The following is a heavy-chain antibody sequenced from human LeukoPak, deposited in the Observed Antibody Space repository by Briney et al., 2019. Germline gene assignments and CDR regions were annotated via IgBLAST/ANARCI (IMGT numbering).Heavy chain of an antibody. D-gene: IGHD2-15*01. CDR1: GFTFSDYA. Sequence: GGSLRLSCTASGFTFSDYAMTWVRQAPGKGLEWVALISYDGGNKYYADSVKGRFTISRDNSKNTLYLQMNSLRADDTAVYYCARDNLGYCSGGGCYHFDYWGQGTLVTVSS. CDR2: ISYDGGNK. J-gene: IGHJ4*02. V-gene: IGHV3-30-3*01. CDR3: ARDNLGYCSGGGCYHFDY.